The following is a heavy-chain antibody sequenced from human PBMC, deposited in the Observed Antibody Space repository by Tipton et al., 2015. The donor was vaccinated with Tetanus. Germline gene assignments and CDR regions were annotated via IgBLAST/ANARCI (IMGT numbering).Heavy chain of an antibody. J-gene: IGHJ4*02. CDR1: GSSITSTTHY. D-gene: IGHD2-2*01. V-gene: IGHV4-39*07. Sequence: TLSLTCTVSGSSITSTTHYWGWIRQAPGKGLEWIGIIYYSGSTYYNASLRSRVTISVDTSKNQFSLKLSSVTAADTAIYYCVREVPAAGHFDSWGQGTLVTVSS. CDR2: IYYSGST. CDR3: VREVPAAGHFDS.